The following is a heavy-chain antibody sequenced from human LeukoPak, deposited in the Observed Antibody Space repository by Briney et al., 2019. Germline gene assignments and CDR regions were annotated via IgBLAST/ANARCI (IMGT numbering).Heavy chain of an antibody. D-gene: IGHD1-26*01. CDR2: ISVSGDNT. V-gene: IGHV3-23*01. Sequence: PGGSLRLSCAASGFTFSSYAMSWVRQAPEKGLEWVSTISVSGDNTYYADSVRGRFTISRDNSRNTLYLQMNSLRAEDTAFYYCAKGGSVGATMYFFDYWGQGTLVTVSS. J-gene: IGHJ4*02. CDR1: GFTFSSYA. CDR3: AKGGSVGATMYFFDY.